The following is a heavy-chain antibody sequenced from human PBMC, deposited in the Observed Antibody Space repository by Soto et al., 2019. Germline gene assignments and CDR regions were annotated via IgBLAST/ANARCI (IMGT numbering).Heavy chain of an antibody. Sequence: QVQLVESGGGVVQPGRSLRLSCAASGFSFSSYDIHWVRQAPGKGLEWVAVIWYDGSNKNYADSVKGRFTISRDNYKNTLYLQMNSLRAEDTAVYYCARVKSHTTIGALDYWGQGTLVTVSS. CDR2: IWYDGSNK. V-gene: IGHV3-33*01. CDR3: ARVKSHTTIGALDY. D-gene: IGHD1-1*01. CDR1: GFSFSSYD. J-gene: IGHJ4*02.